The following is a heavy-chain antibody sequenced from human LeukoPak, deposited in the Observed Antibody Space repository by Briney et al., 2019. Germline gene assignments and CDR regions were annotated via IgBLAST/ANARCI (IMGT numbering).Heavy chain of an antibody. CDR1: GFTFDDYA. V-gene: IGHV3-43D*04. CDR2: ISWYVVST. J-gene: IGHJ4*02. D-gene: IGHD2-21*02. Sequence: GGGLRLSCAASGFTFDDYAMHWVRQAPGTGLEWVSLISWYVVSTYYADSVKGRFTISRDNSKNSLYLQMNSLRAEDTALYYCAKAAYCGGDCYPEEYYFDYWGQGTLVTVSS. CDR3: AKAAYCGGDCYPEEYYFDY.